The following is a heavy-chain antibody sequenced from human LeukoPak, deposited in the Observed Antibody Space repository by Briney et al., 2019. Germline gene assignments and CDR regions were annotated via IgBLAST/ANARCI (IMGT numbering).Heavy chain of an antibody. D-gene: IGHD3-22*01. CDR3: ARGQNYYDSSGYGNWFDP. Sequence: GASVKVSCKASGYTFTCYYMHWVRQAPGQGLEWMGWINPNSGGTNYAQKFQGRVTMTRDTSISTAYMELSRLRSDDTAVYYCARGQNYYDSSGYGNWFDPWGQGTLVTVSS. J-gene: IGHJ5*02. CDR1: GYTFTCYY. V-gene: IGHV1-2*02. CDR2: INPNSGGT.